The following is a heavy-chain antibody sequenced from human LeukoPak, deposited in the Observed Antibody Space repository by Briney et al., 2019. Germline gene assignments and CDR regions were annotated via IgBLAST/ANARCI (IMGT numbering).Heavy chain of an antibody. CDR1: GFTFSSYA. D-gene: IGHD6-19*01. J-gene: IGHJ4*02. CDR2: ISGSGGST. V-gene: IGHV3-23*01. CDR3: AKGLAVATARRVAVAGPFDY. Sequence: GGSLRLSCAASGFTFSSYAMSWVRQAPGKGLEWVSAISGSGGSTYYADSVKGRFTISRDNSKNTLYLQMNSLRAEDTAVYYCAKGLAVATARRVAVAGPFDYWGQGTLVTVSS.